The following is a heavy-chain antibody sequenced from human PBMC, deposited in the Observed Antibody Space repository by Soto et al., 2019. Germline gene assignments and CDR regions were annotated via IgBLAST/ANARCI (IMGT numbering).Heavy chain of an antibody. Sequence: ASVKVSCKASGNTVPNYAMHWVRQAPGQRLEWMGWINAGNGNTKYSQKFQGRVTITRDTSASTAYMELSSLRSEDTAVYYCARDLLWFGELLSTYYGMDVWGQGTTVTVSS. J-gene: IGHJ6*02. V-gene: IGHV1-3*01. CDR1: GNTVPNYA. CDR2: INAGNGNT. D-gene: IGHD3-10*01. CDR3: ARDLLWFGELLSTYYGMDV.